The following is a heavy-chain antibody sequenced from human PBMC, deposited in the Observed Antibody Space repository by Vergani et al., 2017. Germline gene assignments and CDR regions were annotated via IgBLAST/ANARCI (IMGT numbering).Heavy chain of an antibody. CDR1: GFTFSDFS. CDR3: AKDYNIMGALHY. CDR2: ISNTGSAA. Sequence: VQLVESGGGVVQPGGSLRLSCIASGFTFSDFSMNWVRQAPGRGLEWISYISNTGSAAYYADSVTGRFTISRDNSKNTLFLQLKTLRAEDTGVYYCAKDYNIMGALHYWGQGTLVAVSS. D-gene: IGHD5-12*01. J-gene: IGHJ4*02. V-gene: IGHV3-23*04.